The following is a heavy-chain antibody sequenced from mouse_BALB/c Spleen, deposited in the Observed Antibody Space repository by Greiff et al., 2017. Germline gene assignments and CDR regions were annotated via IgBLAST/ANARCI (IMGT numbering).Heavy chain of an antibody. CDR1: GFTFSSYT. D-gene: IGHD2-4*01. CDR2: ISSGGGNT. CDR3: ARYDDYDGDAMDY. Sequence: EVKLVESGGGLVKPGGSLKLSCAASGFTFSSYTMSWVRQTPEKRLEWVATISSGGGNTYYPDSVKGRFTISRDNAKNNLYLQMSSLRSEDTALYYCARYDDYDGDAMDYWGQGTSVTVSS. J-gene: IGHJ4*01. V-gene: IGHV5-9*03.